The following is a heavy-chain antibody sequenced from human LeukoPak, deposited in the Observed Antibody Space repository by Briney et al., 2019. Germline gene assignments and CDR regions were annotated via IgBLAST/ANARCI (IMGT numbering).Heavy chain of an antibody. CDR3: TTLHY. Sequence: PGGSLRLSCVASGFTFSNAWMTWVRQAPGKGLEWVGRIKTKTDGWSTDYAAPVKGRFTISRDDSESTLYLQMNGLKTEDTAVYYCTTLHYWGQGTLVSVSS. CDR2: IKTKTDGWST. CDR1: GFTFSNAW. V-gene: IGHV3-15*01. J-gene: IGHJ4*02.